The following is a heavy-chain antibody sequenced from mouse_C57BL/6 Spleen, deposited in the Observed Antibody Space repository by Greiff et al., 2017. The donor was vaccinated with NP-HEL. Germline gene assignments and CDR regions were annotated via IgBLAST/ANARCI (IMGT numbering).Heavy chain of an antibody. D-gene: IGHD1-1*01. J-gene: IGHJ1*03. CDR2: IYPGDGDT. CDR1: GYAFSSSW. CDR3: ARDGGSSPRYFDV. Sequence: VQLQQSGPELVKPGASVKISCKASGYAFSSSWMNWVKQRPGKGLEWIGRIYPGDGDTNYNGKFKGKATLTADKSSSTAYMQLSSLTSEDSAVYFCARDGGSSPRYFDVWGTGTTVTVSS. V-gene: IGHV1-82*01.